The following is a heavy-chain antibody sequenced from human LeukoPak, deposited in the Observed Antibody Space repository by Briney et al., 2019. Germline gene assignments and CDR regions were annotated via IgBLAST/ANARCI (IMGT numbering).Heavy chain of an antibody. CDR2: INPDGSGT. D-gene: IGHD4-17*01. CDR1: GFSFSPYW. J-gene: IGHJ4*02. CDR3: ARLFGGVTTFHY. V-gene: IGHV3-7*01. Sequence: GGYLRLYCAASGFSFSPYWMSWVRQGPGKGLDWVASINPDGSGTSYVDSVKGRFTISRDNAQTSLYLQMNSLRAEETAVYYCARLFGGVTTFHYWGQGTLVSVSS.